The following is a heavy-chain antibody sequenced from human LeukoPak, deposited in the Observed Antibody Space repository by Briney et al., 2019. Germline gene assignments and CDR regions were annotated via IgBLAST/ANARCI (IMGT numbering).Heavy chain of an antibody. J-gene: IGHJ3*02. CDR1: GFTFSNAW. V-gene: IGHV3-15*01. CDR2: IKSKTDGGTT. CDR3: TTDWHGYFDWSDAFDI. D-gene: IGHD3-9*01. Sequence: GGSLRLSCAASGFTFSNAWMSWVRQAPGKGLEWVGRIKSKTDGGTTDYAAPVKGRFTISRDDSKNTLYLQMNSLKTEDTAVYYCTTDWHGYFDWSDAFDIWGQGTMVTVSS.